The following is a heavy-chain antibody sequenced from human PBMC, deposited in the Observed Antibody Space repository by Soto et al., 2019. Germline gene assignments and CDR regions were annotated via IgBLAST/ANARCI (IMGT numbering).Heavy chain of an antibody. CDR1: GFTFSMYW. V-gene: IGHV3-74*01. CDR3: ARVPPYCSSTSCYDHYYYGMDV. D-gene: IGHD2-2*01. J-gene: IGHJ6*02. CDR2: ISDDGTTT. Sequence: PGGSLRLSCVVSGFTFSMYWMHWVRQVPGQSPFWVSRISDDGTTTNYADSVKGRFTISRDNAKNSLYLQMNSLRAEDTAVYYCARVPPYCSSTSCYDHYYYGMDVWGQGTTVTVSS.